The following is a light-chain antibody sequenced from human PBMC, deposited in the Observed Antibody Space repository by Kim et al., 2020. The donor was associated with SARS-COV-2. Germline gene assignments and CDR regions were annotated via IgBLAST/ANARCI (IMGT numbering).Light chain of an antibody. V-gene: IGKV3-11*01. CDR1: QSVATY. CDR3: QQRGN. Sequence: ATLALAPAQRATLSCRASQSVATYLAWYQQRPGQAPRLLIYDASKRATGIPARFRGSGSGTDFTLTIGTLEPEDSAVYYCQQRGNFGQGTRLEIK. CDR2: DAS. J-gene: IGKJ5*01.